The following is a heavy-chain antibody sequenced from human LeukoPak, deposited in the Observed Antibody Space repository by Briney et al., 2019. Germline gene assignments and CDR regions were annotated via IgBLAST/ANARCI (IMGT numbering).Heavy chain of an antibody. D-gene: IGHD6-13*01. Sequence: PSETLSLTCTVSGGSISSSSYYWGWIRQPPGKGLEWIGSIYYSGSTYYNPSLKSRLTISVDTSKNQFSLKLSSVTAADTAVYYCASMQKAAGNFPAPPTRSFHADYWGQGTLVTVSS. V-gene: IGHV4-39*01. CDR1: GGSISSSSYY. CDR3: ASMQKAAGNFPAPPTRSFHADY. J-gene: IGHJ4*02. CDR2: IYYSGST.